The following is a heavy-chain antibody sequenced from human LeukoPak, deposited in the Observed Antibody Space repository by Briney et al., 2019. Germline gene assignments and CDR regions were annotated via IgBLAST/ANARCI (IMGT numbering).Heavy chain of an antibody. CDR2: ICYSGST. V-gene: IGHV4-31*03. Sequence: SETLSLTCTVSGGSIRSGGYYWRWIRQHPGKGLEWIGYICYSGSTYYNPTLKSRVTISVDTSKNQFSLKLSSVTAADTAVYYCARGGDIVVVPAALVWFDPWGQGTLVTVSS. J-gene: IGHJ5*02. CDR1: GGSIRSGGYY. CDR3: ARGGDIVVVPAALVWFDP. D-gene: IGHD2-2*01.